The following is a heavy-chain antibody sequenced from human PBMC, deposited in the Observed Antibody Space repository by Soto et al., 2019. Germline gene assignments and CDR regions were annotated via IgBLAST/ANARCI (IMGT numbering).Heavy chain of an antibody. CDR3: AKDPRVVRDAFDI. CDR2: IASNGDST. J-gene: IGHJ3*02. Sequence: GGSLRLSCSASGFAFSTYAVHWVRQAPGKGLEYVSAIASNGDSTYYADSVKGRFTISRDNSKNTLYLQMNSLRAEDTAVYYCAKDPRVVRDAFDIWGQGTMVTVSS. D-gene: IGHD3-3*01. CDR1: GFAFSTYA. V-gene: IGHV3-64*04.